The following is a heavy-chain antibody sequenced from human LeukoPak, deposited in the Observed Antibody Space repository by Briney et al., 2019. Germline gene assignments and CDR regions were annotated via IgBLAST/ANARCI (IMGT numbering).Heavy chain of an antibody. D-gene: IGHD2-21*02. V-gene: IGHV4-59*01. CDR3: ARAVGHIVVVTASNDAFDI. CDR2: IYYSGST. Sequence: SETLSLTCTVSGGSISSYYWSWIRQPPGKGLEWIGYIYYSGSTNYNPSLKSRVTISVDTSKNQFSLKLSSATAADTAVYYCARAVGHIVVVTASNDAFDIWGQGTMVTVSS. CDR1: GGSISSYY. J-gene: IGHJ3*02.